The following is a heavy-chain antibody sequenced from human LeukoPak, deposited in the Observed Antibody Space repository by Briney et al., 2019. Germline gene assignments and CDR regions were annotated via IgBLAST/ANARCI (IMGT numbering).Heavy chain of an antibody. CDR3: ARVGTYCSGGSCHGDDAFDV. J-gene: IGHJ3*01. Sequence: PGGSLRLSCAASGFTFSSYGMHWVRQAPGKGLEWVAVIWYDGSSKYYADSVKGRFTISRDNSKNTLYLQMNSLRAEDTAVYYGARVGTYCSGGSCHGDDAFDVWGQGTMVTVSS. V-gene: IGHV3-33*01. D-gene: IGHD2-15*01. CDR1: GFTFSSYG. CDR2: IWYDGSSK.